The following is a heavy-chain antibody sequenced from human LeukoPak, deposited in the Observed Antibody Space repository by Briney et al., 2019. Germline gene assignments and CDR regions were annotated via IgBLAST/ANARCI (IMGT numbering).Heavy chain of an antibody. D-gene: IGHD6-13*01. CDR1: GGTFSSYA. Sequence: SVKVSCKASGGTFSSYAISWVRQAPGQGLEWMGRIIPILGIANYAQKFQGRVTITADKSTSTAYMELSSLRSEDTAVYYCARGLGSSWYGFDGGQGTLVTVSS. CDR2: IIPILGIA. CDR3: ARGLGSSWYGFD. J-gene: IGHJ4*02. V-gene: IGHV1-69*04.